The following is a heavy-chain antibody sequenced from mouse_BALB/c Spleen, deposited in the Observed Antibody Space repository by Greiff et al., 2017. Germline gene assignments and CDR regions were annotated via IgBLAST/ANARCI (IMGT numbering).Heavy chain of an antibody. Sequence: EVKLQESGPGLVKPSQSLSLTCSVTGYSITSGYYWNWIRQFPGNKLEWMGYISYDGSNNYNPSLKNRISITRDTSKNQFFLKLNSVTTEDTATYYCARERDGSFAYWGQGTLVTVSA. D-gene: IGHD2-3*01. J-gene: IGHJ3*01. CDR2: ISYDGSN. V-gene: IGHV3-6*02. CDR1: GYSITSGYY. CDR3: ARERDGSFAY.